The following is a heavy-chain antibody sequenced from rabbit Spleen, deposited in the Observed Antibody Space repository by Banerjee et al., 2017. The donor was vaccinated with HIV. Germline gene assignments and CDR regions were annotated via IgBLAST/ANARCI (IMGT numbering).Heavy chain of an antibody. CDR1: GFDFRNTYY. Sequence: QSLEESGGDLVKPDASLTLTCTASGFDFRNTYYTCWVRQAPGKGLEWIACLYAGSSDITYCASWVNGGFTISKTSSPTVTLRMTSLTAAGTATYFCARSAGREDVNLWGPGTLVTVS. CDR3: ARSAGREDVNL. D-gene: IGHD4-2*01. J-gene: IGHJ4*01. V-gene: IGHV1S40*01. CDR2: LYAGSSDIT.